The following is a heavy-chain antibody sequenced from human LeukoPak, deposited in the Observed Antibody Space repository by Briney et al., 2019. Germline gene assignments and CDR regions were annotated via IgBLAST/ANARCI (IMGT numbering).Heavy chain of an antibody. Sequence: PSETLSLTCTVSGGSISSYYWSWIRKPPGKGLEWIGYIYYSGSTNYNPSLKSRVTISVDTSKNQFSLKMSSVTAADTAVYYCARAYSSSWYWNWFDPWGQGTLVTVSS. CDR2: IYYSGST. J-gene: IGHJ5*02. CDR3: ARAYSSSWYWNWFDP. D-gene: IGHD6-13*01. CDR1: GGSISSYY. V-gene: IGHV4-59*08.